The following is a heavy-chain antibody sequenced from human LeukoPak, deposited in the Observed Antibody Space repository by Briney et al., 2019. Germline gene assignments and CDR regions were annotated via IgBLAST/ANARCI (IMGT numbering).Heavy chain of an antibody. Sequence: GGSLRLSCAASGFTFSSYAMSWLRQAPEKGLEWVSAISGSGGSTYYADSVKGRFTISRDNSKNTLYLQMNSLRAEDTAVYYCAKEEYYDSSGYYYVPLDAFDIWGQGTMVTVSS. D-gene: IGHD3-22*01. CDR2: ISGSGGST. CDR1: GFTFSSYA. V-gene: IGHV3-23*01. CDR3: AKEEYYDSSGYYYVPLDAFDI. J-gene: IGHJ3*02.